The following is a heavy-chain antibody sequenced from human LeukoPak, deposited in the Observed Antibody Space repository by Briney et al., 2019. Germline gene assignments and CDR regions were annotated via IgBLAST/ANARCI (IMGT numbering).Heavy chain of an antibody. CDR2: IHYSGSP. J-gene: IGHJ5*02. D-gene: IGHD3-22*01. V-gene: IGHV4-31*03. Sequence: SETLSLTCTVSGGAFSSGAYYWSWIRQLPGKGLEWIGYIHYSGSPYYNPSLKRRVSISVDTSKNQFSLKLSSVPAADTAVYYCARDSGYDSSGFYYGGFDPWGQGTLVTVSS. CDR1: GGAFSSGAYY. CDR3: ARDSGYDSSGFYYGGFDP.